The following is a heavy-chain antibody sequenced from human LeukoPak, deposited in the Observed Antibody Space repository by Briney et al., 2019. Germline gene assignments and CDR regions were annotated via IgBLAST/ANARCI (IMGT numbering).Heavy chain of an antibody. V-gene: IGHV3-7*01. CDR1: GFTFITSW. D-gene: IGHD3-22*01. CDR2: IKPDGSEK. Sequence: GESLRLSCAASGFTFITSWMSWLRQAPGKGLEWVAHIKPDGSEKYYVDSVKGRFTISRDNAKNSLYLQMNSLRAEDTAVYYCARELSGYYWVDAFDIWGQGTMVTVSS. J-gene: IGHJ3*02. CDR3: ARELSGYYWVDAFDI.